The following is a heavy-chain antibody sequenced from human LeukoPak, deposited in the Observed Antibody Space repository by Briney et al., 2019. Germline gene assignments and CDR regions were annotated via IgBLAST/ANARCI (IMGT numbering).Heavy chain of an antibody. V-gene: IGHV1-8*01. D-gene: IGHD3-10*01. CDR3: ASESYYYGSGSTHSGDFDY. Sequence: ASVKVSCTASGYTFISYDINWGRQATGQGLKWLEWMNPNIGSTGYAQKFQGRVTITADKSTRTAYMELSSLRSEDTAVYYCASESYYYGSGSTHSGDFDYWGQGTLVTVSS. CDR1: GYTFISYD. J-gene: IGHJ4*02. CDR2: MNPNIGST.